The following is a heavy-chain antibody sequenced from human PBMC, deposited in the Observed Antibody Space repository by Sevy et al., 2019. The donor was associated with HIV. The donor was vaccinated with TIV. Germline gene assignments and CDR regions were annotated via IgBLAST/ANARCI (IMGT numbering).Heavy chain of an antibody. CDR3: AKDLEQQLGPDY. J-gene: IGHJ4*02. CDR2: ISVSGGST. CDR1: GFRFSSFA. D-gene: IGHD6-13*01. V-gene: IGHV3-23*01. Sequence: GGSLRLSCAASGFRFSSFAMSWVRQAPGKGLECVSAISVSGGSTYYANSVKGRFTISRDNSKKTLFLQMNSLRAEDTALYYCAKDLEQQLGPDYWGQGTQVTVSS.